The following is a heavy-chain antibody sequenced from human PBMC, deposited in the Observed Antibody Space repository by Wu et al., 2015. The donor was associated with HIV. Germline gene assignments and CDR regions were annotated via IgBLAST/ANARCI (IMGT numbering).Heavy chain of an antibody. D-gene: IGHD2-2*01. Sequence: QVQLVQSGAEVKKPGASVKVSCKASGYTFTTYDISWVRQAPGQGLEWMGWINSYSGNTNYAQKIQGRVTMTTDTSTTTAYMELRSLRSDDTAMYYCARDFVVVPAATPMDVWGKGTTVTVSS. V-gene: IGHV1-18*01. CDR2: INSYSGNT. CDR3: ARDFVVVPAATPMDV. CDR1: GYTFTTYD. J-gene: IGHJ6*03.